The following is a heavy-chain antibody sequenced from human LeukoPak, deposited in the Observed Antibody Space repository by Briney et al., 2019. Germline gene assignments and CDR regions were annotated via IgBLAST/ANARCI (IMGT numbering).Heavy chain of an antibody. CDR1: GGSISSGSYY. CDR3: ARGAAAGTGYYYYYRDV. J-gene: IGHJ6*03. D-gene: IGHD6-13*01. CDR2: IYTSGST. Sequence: PSETLSLTCTVSGGSISSGSYYWSWIRQPAGKGLEWIGRIYTSGSTNYNPSLKSRVTISVDTSKNQFSLKLSSVTAADTAVYYCARGAAAGTGYYYYYRDVWGKGTTVTVSS. V-gene: IGHV4-61*02.